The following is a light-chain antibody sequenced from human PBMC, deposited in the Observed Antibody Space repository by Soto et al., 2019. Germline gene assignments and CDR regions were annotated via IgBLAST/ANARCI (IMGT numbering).Light chain of an antibody. CDR2: SAS. CDR3: QQYDT. CDR1: QSVSSSD. V-gene: IGKV3-20*01. Sequence: IVLTQSPGTLSLSPGERATLSCRASQSVSSSDLAWYQQKPGQAPRLLIYSASSRATGLPGRFSGSGSGTDFTHTISRLAPEEFAVDYGQQYDTFGQGTKLESK. J-gene: IGKJ2*01.